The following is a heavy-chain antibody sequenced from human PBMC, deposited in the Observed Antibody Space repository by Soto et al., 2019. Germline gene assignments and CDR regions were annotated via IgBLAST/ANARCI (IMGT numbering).Heavy chain of an antibody. D-gene: IGHD2-8*02. J-gene: IGHJ4*02. CDR3: ARVLVASTTFDY. V-gene: IGHV4-4*02. CDR1: GGSISSSNW. CDR2: IYHSGTT. Sequence: QVQLQESGPGLVKPSGTLSLTCAVSGGSISSSNWWSWVRQPPGKGLEWIGEIYHSGTTNYNPSLKSRATISVDKSKNQFSLNLSSVTAADTAVYSCARVLVASTTFDYWGQGTLVTVSS.